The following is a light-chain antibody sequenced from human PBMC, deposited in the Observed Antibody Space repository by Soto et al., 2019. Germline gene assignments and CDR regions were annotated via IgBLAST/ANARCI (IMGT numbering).Light chain of an antibody. CDR1: QSVSSDY. Sequence: EIVLTQSQGNLSLSPGERDTLSCRASQSVSSDYLAWYRQRPGQAPRLLIYGASSRATGIPDRFSGSGSGRDFTLTISSLEPEDFSVYYCQQRYNWPITFGQGTRLEIK. CDR2: GAS. CDR3: QQRYNWPIT. J-gene: IGKJ5*01. V-gene: IGKV3D-20*02.